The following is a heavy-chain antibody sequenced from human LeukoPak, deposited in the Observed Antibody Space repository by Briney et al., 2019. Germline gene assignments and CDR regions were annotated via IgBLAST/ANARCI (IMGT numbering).Heavy chain of an antibody. Sequence: SETLSLTCTVSGGSISTYYWAWIRQPPGKGLEWIGYIYYSGSTNYNPSLKSRVTTSVDTSKNQFSLNLNSVTAADTAVYYCARDRLGLPVDYWGRGTLVTVSS. D-gene: IGHD3-16*01. CDR3: ARDRLGLPVDY. CDR1: GGSISTYY. J-gene: IGHJ4*02. CDR2: IYYSGST. V-gene: IGHV4-59*01.